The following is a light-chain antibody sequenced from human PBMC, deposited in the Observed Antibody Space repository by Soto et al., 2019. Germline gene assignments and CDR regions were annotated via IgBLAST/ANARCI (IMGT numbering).Light chain of an antibody. CDR2: GAS. V-gene: IGKV3-20*01. J-gene: IGKJ1*01. CDR1: QSVSNSY. CDR3: QQYGSSPRT. Sequence: EIVLTQSPGTLSLSPGERATLSCRASQSVSNSYLAWYQQKPGQAPRLLIYGASSRATGIPDRFSGSGSGTDFTLTISRLEPDDFAVYYCQQYGSSPRTFGQGTKGETK.